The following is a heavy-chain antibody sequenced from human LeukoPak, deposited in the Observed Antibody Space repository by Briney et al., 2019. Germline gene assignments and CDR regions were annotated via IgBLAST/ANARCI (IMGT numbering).Heavy chain of an antibody. Sequence: GGSLRLSCAASAFTFSSYSMHWVRQAPGKGLEWLALISYDGRKRFHADSVKGRFTISRDNSKNTLYLQMNSLRPEDTAVYYCAREQYYDSSANDYWGQGTLVTVSS. CDR1: AFTFSSYS. J-gene: IGHJ4*02. V-gene: IGHV3-30*04. CDR2: ISYDGRKR. D-gene: IGHD3-22*01. CDR3: AREQYYDSSANDY.